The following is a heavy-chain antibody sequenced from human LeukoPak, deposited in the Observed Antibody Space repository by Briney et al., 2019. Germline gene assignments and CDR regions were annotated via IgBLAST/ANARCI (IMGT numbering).Heavy chain of an antibody. CDR1: GYTFTGYY. D-gene: IGHD4-17*01. CDR2: INPNSGGT. V-gene: IGHV1-2*02. CDR3: ARDKEEGDYPIHWFDP. J-gene: IGHJ5*02. Sequence: GASVKVSCKASGYTFTGYYMHSVRQAPGQGLEWMGWINPNSGGTNYAQKFQGRVTMTRDTSISTAYMELSRLRSDDTAVYYCARDKEEGDYPIHWFDPWGQGTLVTVSS.